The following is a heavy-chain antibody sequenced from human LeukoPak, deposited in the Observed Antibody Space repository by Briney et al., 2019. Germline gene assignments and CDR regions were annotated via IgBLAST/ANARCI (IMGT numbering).Heavy chain of an antibody. Sequence: PSQTLSLTCTVSGGSISSGSYYWSWIRQPAGKGLEWIGRIYTSGSTDYNPSLKSRLTISVDTSKNQFSLKVSSVTAADTAVYYCARVLYSGYVNDGGYNYGSPYYYMDVWGKGTTVTVSS. V-gene: IGHV4-61*02. CDR2: IYTSGST. D-gene: IGHD5-18*01. CDR3: ARVLYSGYVNDGGYNYGSPYYYMDV. CDR1: GGSISSGSYY. J-gene: IGHJ6*03.